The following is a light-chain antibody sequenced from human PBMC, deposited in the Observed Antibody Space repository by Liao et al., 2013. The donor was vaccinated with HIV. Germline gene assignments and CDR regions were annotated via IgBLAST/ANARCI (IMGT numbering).Light chain of an antibody. CDR1: KLGDKY. V-gene: IGLV3-1*01. Sequence: SYELTQPPSVSVSPGQTASITCSGDKLGDKYACWYQQKPGQSPVLVIYQDSKRPSGIPERFSGSNSGNTATLTISGTQAIDEADYYCQAWDRNTAIFGGGTKLTVL. J-gene: IGLJ2*01. CDR2: QDS. CDR3: QAWDRNTAI.